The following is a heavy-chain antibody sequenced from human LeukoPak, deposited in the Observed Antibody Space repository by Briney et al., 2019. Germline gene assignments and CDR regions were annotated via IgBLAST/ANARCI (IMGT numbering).Heavy chain of an antibody. Sequence: GSSVKVSCKASGGTFSSYAISWVRQAPGQGLEWMGGIIPIFGTANYAQKFQGRVTITTDESTSTAYMELSSLRSEDTAVYYCARDTAMGNYYYYMDVWGKGTTVTVSS. V-gene: IGHV1-69*05. D-gene: IGHD5-18*01. CDR1: GGTFSSYA. CDR3: ARDTAMGNYYYYMDV. J-gene: IGHJ6*03. CDR2: IIPIFGTA.